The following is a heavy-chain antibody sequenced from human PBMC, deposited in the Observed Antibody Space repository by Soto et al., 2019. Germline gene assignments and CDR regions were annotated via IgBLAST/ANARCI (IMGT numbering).Heavy chain of an antibody. CDR3: ARLNYYDSSGYYGPFDY. D-gene: IGHD3-22*01. V-gene: IGHV1-3*01. CDR2: IYAGNGNT. Sequence: ASVKVSCKASGYTFSTYAMHWVRQAPGQRLEWMGWIYAGNGNTRYSQKFQARVTITRDTSASTAYMELSSLRSEDTAVYYCARLNYYDSSGYYGPFDYWGQGTLVTVSS. J-gene: IGHJ4*02. CDR1: GYTFSTYA.